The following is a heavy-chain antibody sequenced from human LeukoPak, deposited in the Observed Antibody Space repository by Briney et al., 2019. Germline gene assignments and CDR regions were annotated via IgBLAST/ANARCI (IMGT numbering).Heavy chain of an antibody. D-gene: IGHD5-12*01. CDR3: ARVLLLGHSGYEFDY. V-gene: IGHV1-69*01. J-gene: IGHJ4*02. CDR1: GGTFSSYA. CDR2: IIPIFGTA. Sequence: SSVKVSCKASGGTFSSYAISWVRQAPGQGLEWMGGIIPIFGTANYAQKFQGRVTITADESTSTAYMELSSLRSEDTAVYYCARVLLLGHSGYEFDYWGQGTLVTVSS.